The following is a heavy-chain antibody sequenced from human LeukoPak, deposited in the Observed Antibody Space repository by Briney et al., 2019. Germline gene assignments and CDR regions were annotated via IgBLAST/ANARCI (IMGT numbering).Heavy chain of an antibody. J-gene: IGHJ4*02. CDR2: FTNDGSSI. D-gene: IGHD1-26*01. CDR3: ARAQVGTPTDC. CDR1: GFTLSSYT. V-gene: IGHV3-74*01. Sequence: GGSLRLSCAASGFTLSSYTRYWVRQAPGRGLVWVARFTNDGSSITYADFVKGRFTVSRDIAKNTLYLQMNSLRAEDTSVYYCARAQVGTPTDCWGQGTLVTVSS.